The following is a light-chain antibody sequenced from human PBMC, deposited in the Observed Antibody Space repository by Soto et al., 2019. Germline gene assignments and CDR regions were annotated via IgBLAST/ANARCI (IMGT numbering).Light chain of an antibody. CDR1: ESVSRN. V-gene: IGKV3-15*01. J-gene: IGKJ5*01. CDR2: DAS. CDR3: QQYNSWPPIT. Sequence: EVWMTQSPATLSVSPGERATLSCGASESVSRNLAWYQQKPGQAPRLLIYDASTRATGIPDRFSGGGSGTEFTLTISSLKSADFVVYYCQQYNSWPPITFGQGTRLEIK.